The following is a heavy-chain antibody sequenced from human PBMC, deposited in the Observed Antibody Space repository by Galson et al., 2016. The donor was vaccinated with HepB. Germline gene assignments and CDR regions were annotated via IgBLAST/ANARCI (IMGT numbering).Heavy chain of an antibody. CDR3: ARDRYLDTSSAYYESVY. Sequence: SVKVSCKASGGTFSSYAISWVRQAPGQGLEWVGGVKPTTGTADYAQKFQGRVTITADESTSTAFMELSSLRSDDTAVYCCARDRYLDTSSAYYESVYWGQGTLVIVSS. V-gene: IGHV1-69*13. CDR2: VKPTTGTA. J-gene: IGHJ4*02. CDR1: GGTFSSYA. D-gene: IGHD3-16*01.